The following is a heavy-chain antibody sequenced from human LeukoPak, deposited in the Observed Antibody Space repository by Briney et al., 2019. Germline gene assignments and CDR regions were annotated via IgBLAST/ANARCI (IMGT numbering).Heavy chain of an antibody. CDR2: IYHSGST. V-gene: IGHV4-39*07. D-gene: IGHD6-6*01. Sequence: SQTLSLTCTVSGGSISSGTYYWGWIRQPPGKGLEWIGSIYHSGSTYYNPSLKSRVTISVDTSKYQFSLKLSSVTAADTAVYYCARRSSTFDIWGQGTMVTVSS. CDR3: ARRSSTFDI. J-gene: IGHJ3*02. CDR1: GGSISSGTYY.